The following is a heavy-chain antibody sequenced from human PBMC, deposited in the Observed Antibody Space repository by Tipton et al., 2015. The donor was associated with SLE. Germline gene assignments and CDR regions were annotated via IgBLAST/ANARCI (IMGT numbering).Heavy chain of an antibody. J-gene: IGHJ4*02. D-gene: IGHD2-2*01. CDR1: GGSIKSYY. CDR2: IYYNVSA. V-gene: IGHV4-59*07. Sequence: TLSLTCTVSGGSIKSYYWSWIRQPPGKGLEWIGYIYYNVSANNNPSLKSRVTMSVDTSKNQFSLKLSSVTAADTAVYYCVGTVGYCSSTRCSSYYFDYWGRGTPVTVSS. CDR3: VGTVGYCSSTRCSSYYFDY.